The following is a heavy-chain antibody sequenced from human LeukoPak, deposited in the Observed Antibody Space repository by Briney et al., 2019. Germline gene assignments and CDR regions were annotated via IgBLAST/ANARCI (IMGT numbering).Heavy chain of an antibody. CDR3: ARGDWGIAVALGY. CDR1: GFTFSSYW. CDR2: INGDRSST. J-gene: IGHJ4*02. D-gene: IGHD6-19*01. Sequence: GGSLSFSCAASGFTFSSYWMHWVRQAPGKGLVWVSRINGDRSSTTYADSVKGRFTISRDNAMNTLYLQMNSLRAEDTAVYYCARGDWGIAVALGYWGQGTLVTVSS. V-gene: IGHV3-74*01.